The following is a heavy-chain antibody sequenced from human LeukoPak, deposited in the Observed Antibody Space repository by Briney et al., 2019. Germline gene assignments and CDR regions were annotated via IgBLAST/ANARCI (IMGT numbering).Heavy chain of an antibody. CDR2: ISAYNGNT. D-gene: IGHD6-25*01. CDR1: GYTFTSYG. CDR3: ARGLSEAAAY. J-gene: IGHJ4*02. Sequence: GASVKVSCKASGYTFTSYGISWVRQAPGQGLEWMGWISAYNGNTNYAQKFQGRVTMTRNTSISTAYMELSSLRSEDTAVYYCARGLSEAAAYWGQGTLVTVSS. V-gene: IGHV1-18*01.